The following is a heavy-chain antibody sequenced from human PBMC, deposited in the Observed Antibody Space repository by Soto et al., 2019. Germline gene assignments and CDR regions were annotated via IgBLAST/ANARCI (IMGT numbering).Heavy chain of an antibody. J-gene: IGHJ4*02. V-gene: IGHV3-43*01. D-gene: IGHD1-26*01. CDR3: AKDSRVGATTSCPPDY. CDR1: GFTFDDYT. Sequence: PGGSLRLSCAASGFTFDDYTMHWVRQAPGKGLEWVSLISWDGGSTYYADSVKGRFTISRDNSKNSLYLQMNSLRTEDTALYYCAKDSRVGATTSCPPDYWGQGTLVTVSS. CDR2: ISWDGGST.